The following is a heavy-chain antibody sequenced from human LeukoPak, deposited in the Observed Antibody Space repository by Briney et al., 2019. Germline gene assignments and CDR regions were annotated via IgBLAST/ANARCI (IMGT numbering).Heavy chain of an antibody. J-gene: IGHJ4*02. Sequence: SETLSLTCTVSGYSISSDYYWGWIRQPPGKGLEWIGSIYHSGSTYYNPSLKSRVTISVDTSKNQFSLKLSSVTAADTAVYYCARGGAGGIGSFPLTRFDYWGQGTLVTVSS. CDR2: IYHSGST. CDR3: ARGGAGGIGSFPLTRFDY. CDR1: GYSISSDYY. V-gene: IGHV4-38-2*02. D-gene: IGHD1-26*01.